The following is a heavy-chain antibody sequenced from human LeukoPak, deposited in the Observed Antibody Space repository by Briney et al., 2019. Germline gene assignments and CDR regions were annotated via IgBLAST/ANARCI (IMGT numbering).Heavy chain of an antibody. D-gene: IGHD3-10*01. J-gene: IGHJ5*02. CDR1: GDSISSGAYY. CDR2: IYNTGSA. V-gene: IGHV4-31*03. CDR3: ARVGGSGSYLHWFDP. Sequence: PSETLSLTCTVSGDSISSGAYYWTWIRQYPGKGLEWIGHIYNTGSAYYNPSLKRRVTISVDTSKNQFSLNLSSVTAADTAVYYCARVGGSGSYLHWFDPWGQGTLVTVSS.